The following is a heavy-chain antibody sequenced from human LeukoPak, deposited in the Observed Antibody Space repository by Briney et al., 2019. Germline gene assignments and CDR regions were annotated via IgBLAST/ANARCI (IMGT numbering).Heavy chain of an antibody. CDR1: GYTFTGYY. Sequence: ASVTVSCKASGYTFTGYYLHWVRQAPGQGLEWMGWIHPASGGTNYAQKFQGRVTMTRDTSVSTAYMELSSLRSDDTAVYYCARLAAVPGWGQGTLVIVSP. D-gene: IGHD6-19*01. J-gene: IGHJ1*01. CDR3: ARLAAVPG. CDR2: IHPASGGT. V-gene: IGHV1-2*02.